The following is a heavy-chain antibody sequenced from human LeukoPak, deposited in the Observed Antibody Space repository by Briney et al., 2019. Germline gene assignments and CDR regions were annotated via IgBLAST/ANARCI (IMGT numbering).Heavy chain of an antibody. CDR3: ARQKITTSDY. CDR1: GGSINSSGHY. V-gene: IGHV4-39*01. Sequence: SETLSLTCTVSGGSINSSGHYWGWIRQPPGKGLEWIGGIYYSGSTYYNPSLKSRVTISVDTSKNQFSLKLSSVTAADTAVYYCARQKITTSDYWGQGTLVIVPS. D-gene: IGHD3-22*01. J-gene: IGHJ4*02. CDR2: IYYSGST.